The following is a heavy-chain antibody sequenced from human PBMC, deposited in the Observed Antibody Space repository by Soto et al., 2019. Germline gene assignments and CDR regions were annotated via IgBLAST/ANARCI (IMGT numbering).Heavy chain of an antibody. J-gene: IGHJ4*02. V-gene: IGHV1-18*01. CDR1: GYTFTSYG. D-gene: IGHD6-19*01. Sequence: QVQLVQSGAEVKKPGASVKVSCKASGYTFTSYGISWVRQAPGQGLEWMGWISAYNGNTKYAQKVQGRVTMTTDTSTSTAYMEMRSQRSDDTAVYYCARAVARTQNFDYWGQGTLVTLSS. CDR2: ISAYNGNT. CDR3: ARAVARTQNFDY.